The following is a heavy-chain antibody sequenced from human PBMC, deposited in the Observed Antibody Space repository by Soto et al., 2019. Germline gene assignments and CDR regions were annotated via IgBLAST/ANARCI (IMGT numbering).Heavy chain of an antibody. D-gene: IGHD3-16*01. CDR2: IYFNGNT. J-gene: IGHJ4*02. CDR3: ASVTFGGVVLAH. CDR1: GGSMSNYY. Sequence: SETLSLTCTVSGGSMSNYYWSRIRQPPGKGLEWIGYIYFNGNTNYNPSLKRRVTISIDTSKKQISLNLTSVTDADTAVYYCASVTFGGVVLAHWGQGTLVTVSS. V-gene: IGHV4-59*01.